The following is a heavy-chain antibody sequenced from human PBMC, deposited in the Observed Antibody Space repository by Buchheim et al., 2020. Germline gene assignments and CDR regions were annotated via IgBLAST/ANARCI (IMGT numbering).Heavy chain of an antibody. CDR1: GFTLSSFA. CDR3: ARVMDRAAYGMDV. Sequence: QVQLVESGGGVVQPGRSLGLSCTASGFTLSSFAMSWVRQAPGKGLEWVAIIWHDGSNKYYTESVKGRFTVSRDNSKNTLYLQMSSLRADDTAVYYCARVMDRAAYGMDVWGQGTT. V-gene: IGHV3-33*01. D-gene: IGHD5-18*01. J-gene: IGHJ6*02. CDR2: IWHDGSNK.